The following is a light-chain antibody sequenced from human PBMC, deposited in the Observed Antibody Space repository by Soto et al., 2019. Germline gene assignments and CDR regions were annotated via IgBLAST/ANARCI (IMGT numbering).Light chain of an antibody. J-gene: IGLJ2*01. CDR3: CSYAGSSTYVV. CDR2: EGS. V-gene: IGLV2-23*01. CDR1: SSDVGSYNL. Sequence: QSALTQPASVSGSPGQSITISCTGTSSDVGSYNLVSWYQQHPGKAPKLMIYEGSKRPSGVSNRFSGSKSGNTASLTISGLQAEDEADYYCCSYAGSSTYVVFGGGTQLPAL.